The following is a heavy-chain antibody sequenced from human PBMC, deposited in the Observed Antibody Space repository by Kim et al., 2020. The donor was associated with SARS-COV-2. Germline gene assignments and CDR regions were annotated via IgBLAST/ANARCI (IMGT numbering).Heavy chain of an antibody. J-gene: IGHJ6*02. D-gene: IGHD6-6*01. CDR2: IVVGSGNT. Sequence: SVKVSCKASGFTFTSSAVQWVRQARGQRLEWIGWIVVGSGNTNYAQKFQERVTITRDMSTSTAYMELSSLRSEDTAVYYCAAVTAGPLLPKQLELGAYYYYGMDVWGQGTTVTVSS. V-gene: IGHV1-58*01. CDR3: AAVTAGPLLPKQLELGAYYYYGMDV. CDR1: GFTFTSSA.